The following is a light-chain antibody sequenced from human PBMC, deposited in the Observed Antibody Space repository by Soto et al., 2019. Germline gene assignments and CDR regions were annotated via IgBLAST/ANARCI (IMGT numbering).Light chain of an antibody. Sequence: QPVLTQSPSASASLGASGKLTCTLSSEHSDYAIAWHQQQPEKGPQYLMKLNSDGSHTKGDGIPDRFSGSSSGAERYLTISSLQSEDEADYYCQTWGTGIVVFGGGTKLTVL. J-gene: IGLJ2*01. CDR3: QTWGTGIVV. CDR2: LNSDGSH. V-gene: IGLV4-69*01. CDR1: SEHSDYA.